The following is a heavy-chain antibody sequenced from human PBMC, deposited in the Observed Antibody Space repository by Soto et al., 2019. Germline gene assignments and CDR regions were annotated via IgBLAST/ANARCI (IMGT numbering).Heavy chain of an antibody. CDR2: TYYRSKWYN. CDR3: ARGAARRFPFDP. Sequence: HTLSRTCSISGDSVFSNSAAWNWIRQSPSRGLEWLGRTYYRSKWYNDYAVSVKSRITINPDTSKNQFSLQLNSVTPEDTAVYSCARGAARRFPFDPWAQGTLVTVSS. D-gene: IGHD6-6*01. V-gene: IGHV6-1*01. J-gene: IGHJ5*02. CDR1: GDSVFSNSAA.